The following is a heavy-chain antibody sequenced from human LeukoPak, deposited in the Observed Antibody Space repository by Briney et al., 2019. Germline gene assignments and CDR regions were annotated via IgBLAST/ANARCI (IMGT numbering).Heavy chain of an antibody. CDR1: GYTLTELS. D-gene: IGHD6-19*01. V-gene: IGHV1-24*01. J-gene: IGHJ4*02. Sequence: ASVKVSCKASGYTLTELSMHWVRQAPGKGLEWMGGFDPEDGETIYAQKFQGRVTMTKDTSTDTAYMEVSSLRSEDTAVYYCATLTSGIAVAGTTAYWGQGTLVTVSP. CDR3: ATLTSGIAVAGTTAY. CDR2: FDPEDGET.